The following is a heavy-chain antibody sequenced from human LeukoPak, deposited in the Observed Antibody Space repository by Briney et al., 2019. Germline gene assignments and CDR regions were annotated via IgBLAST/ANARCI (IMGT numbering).Heavy chain of an antibody. V-gene: IGHV3-30*02. J-gene: IGHJ4*02. Sequence: PGGSLRLSCAASGFTFNNYGMHWVRQAPGKGLEWVAFIRYDGSNKYYADSVKGRFTISRDNSKNTLYLQMNSLRAEDTAVYYCASGPIGPRIVDYWGQGTLVTVSS. CDR3: ASGPIGPRIVDY. CDR1: GFTFNNYG. CDR2: IRYDGSNK. D-gene: IGHD3-10*01.